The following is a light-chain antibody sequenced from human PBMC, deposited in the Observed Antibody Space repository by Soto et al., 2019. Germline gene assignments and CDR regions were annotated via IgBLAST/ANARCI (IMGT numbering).Light chain of an antibody. CDR1: QSLAFRDGNIY. Sequence: DLVLTQTPLSLVVTLGQPASISCKSSQSLAFRDGNIYLNWLQQRPGQPPRLLIYKTSNRFSGVPDRFSDSGAGTEFTLKISKVEAEDVGVYYCVEAALLPHAFGQGTKVEIK. J-gene: IGKJ1*01. CDR3: VEAALLPHA. CDR2: KTS. V-gene: IGKV2-24*01.